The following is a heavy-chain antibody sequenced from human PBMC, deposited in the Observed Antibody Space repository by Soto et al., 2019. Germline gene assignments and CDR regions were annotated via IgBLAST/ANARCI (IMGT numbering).Heavy chain of an antibody. Sequence: QVQLVQFGPEVRKPGASVKVSCKTSGYTFASFDVYWVRQAPGQGLEWMGWINPNSGNTGYAQNFQGRVTLTKDNSISTAYMELSNLRSEDTAVYYCARGRGAAVVNGMDVW. V-gene: IGHV1-8*01. CDR2: INPNSGNT. J-gene: IGHJ6*01. CDR3: ARGRGAAVVNGMDV. D-gene: IGHD6-13*01. CDR1: GYTFASFD.